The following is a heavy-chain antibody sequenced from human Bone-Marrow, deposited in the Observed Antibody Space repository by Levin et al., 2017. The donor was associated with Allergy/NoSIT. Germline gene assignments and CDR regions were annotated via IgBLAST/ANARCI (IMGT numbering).Heavy chain of an antibody. J-gene: IGHJ6*02. Sequence: ASVKVSCKASGYTFTGYYMHWVRQAPGQGLEWMGWINPNSGGTNYAQKFQGRVTMTRDTSISTAYMELSRLRSDDTAVYYCASQIKTSRITMIVVVPVDYYYGMDVWGQGTTVTVSS. CDR1: GYTFTGYY. CDR2: INPNSGGT. D-gene: IGHD3-22*01. CDR3: ASQIKTSRITMIVVVPVDYYYGMDV. V-gene: IGHV1-2*02.